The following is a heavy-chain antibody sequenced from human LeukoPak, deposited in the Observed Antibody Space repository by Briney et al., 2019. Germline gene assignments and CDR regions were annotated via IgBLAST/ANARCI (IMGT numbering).Heavy chain of an antibody. CDR1: GVSLSPSGVG. Sequence: CGPTLVNPTQTLTLTCSLSGVSLSPSGVGVGWIRQPPGKALEWLALIYWGDDSRYSLSLKSRLIIATDTSQHQRVLTLTNMDSVNTATYYCAHSQVFSYGSFHDAYDIWGLGMLVTVSS. CDR3: AHSQVFSYGSFHDAYDI. D-gene: IGHD5-18*01. J-gene: IGHJ3*02. CDR2: IYWGDDS. V-gene: IGHV2-5*02.